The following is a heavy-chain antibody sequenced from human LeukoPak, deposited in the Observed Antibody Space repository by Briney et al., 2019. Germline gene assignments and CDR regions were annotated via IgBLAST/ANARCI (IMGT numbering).Heavy chain of an antibody. CDR1: GYTFTNYG. Sequence: ASVKVSCKASGYTFTNYGINWVRQAPGQGLEWMGWISGNEGNTNYAQKFQGRVTVTTDTSTSTAYMELRSLRSDDTAVYYCARDGVITMVRGGSYFDYWGQGTLVTVSS. J-gene: IGHJ4*02. CDR2: ISGNEGNT. V-gene: IGHV1-18*01. D-gene: IGHD3-10*01. CDR3: ARDGVITMVRGGSYFDY.